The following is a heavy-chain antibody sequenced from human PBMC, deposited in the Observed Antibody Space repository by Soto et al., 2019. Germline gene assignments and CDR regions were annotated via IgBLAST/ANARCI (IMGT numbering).Heavy chain of an antibody. CDR3: AKGGRDYDFWSGSALDV. J-gene: IGHJ6*02. CDR1: GISVGTNY. CDR2: ISGSGGST. V-gene: IGHV3-23*01. Sequence: PGGSLRLSCAASGISVGTNYLTWVRQAPGKGLEWVSAISGSGGSTYYADSVKGRFTISRDNSKNTLYLQMNSLRAEDTAVYYCAKGGRDYDFWSGSALDVWGQGTTVTVSS. D-gene: IGHD3-3*01.